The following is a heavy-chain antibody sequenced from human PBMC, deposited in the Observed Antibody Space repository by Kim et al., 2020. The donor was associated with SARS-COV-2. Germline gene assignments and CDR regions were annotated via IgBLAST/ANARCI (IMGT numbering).Heavy chain of an antibody. V-gene: IGHV4-39*01. CDR2: IYYSGST. CDR3: ARQGYSGYDGLPYYYYYGMDV. D-gene: IGHD5-12*01. J-gene: IGHJ6*02. CDR1: GGSISSSSYY. Sequence: SETLSLTCTVSGGSISSSSYYWGWIRQPPGKGLEWIGSIYYSGSTYYNPSLKSRVTISVDTSKNQFSLKLSSVTAADTAVYYCARQGYSGYDGLPYYYYYGMDVWGQGTTVTVSS.